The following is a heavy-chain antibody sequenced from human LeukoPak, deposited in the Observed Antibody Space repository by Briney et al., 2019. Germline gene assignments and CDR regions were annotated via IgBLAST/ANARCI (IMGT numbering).Heavy chain of an antibody. V-gene: IGHV3-21*01. Sequence: GGSLRLSCTVSGFTFDSYAMIWVRQAPGKGLEWISSISRGSTYIYYADSMRGRFTISRDNARNSLFLQMNSLRAEDTAVYYCASFWSHYYYMDVWGKGTTVLVSS. CDR1: GFTFDSYA. J-gene: IGHJ6*03. CDR3: ASFWSHYYYMDV. D-gene: IGHD3-3*01. CDR2: ISRGSTYI.